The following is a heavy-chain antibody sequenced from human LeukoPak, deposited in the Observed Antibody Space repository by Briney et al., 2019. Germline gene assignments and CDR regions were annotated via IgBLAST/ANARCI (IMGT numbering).Heavy chain of an antibody. D-gene: IGHD2-15*01. Sequence: ASVKVSCKASGYTFTGYYMHWVRQAPGQGLEWMGRINPNSGGTNYAQKFQSRVTMTRDTSISTAYMELSRLRSDDTAVYYCARDPRYCSGGSCYFYGMDVWGQGTTVTVSS. CDR1: GYTFTGYY. CDR3: ARDPRYCSGGSCYFYGMDV. J-gene: IGHJ6*02. CDR2: INPNSGGT. V-gene: IGHV1-2*06.